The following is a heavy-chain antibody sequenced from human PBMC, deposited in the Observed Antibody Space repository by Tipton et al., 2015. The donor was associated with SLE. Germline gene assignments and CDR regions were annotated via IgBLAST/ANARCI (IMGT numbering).Heavy chain of an antibody. D-gene: IGHD3-3*02. Sequence: QSGAEVKMPGESLKISCKGSGYSFTSYWIAWVRQMPGKGLEWMGIVYPGDSDTRYSPSFQGRVTISADKSISTAYLQWTTLTASDTAIYYCARSSSEISFYYFDSWGQGTLVTVSS. J-gene: IGHJ4*02. CDR2: VYPGDSDT. V-gene: IGHV5-51*03. CDR1: GYSFTSYW. CDR3: ARSSSEISFYYFDS.